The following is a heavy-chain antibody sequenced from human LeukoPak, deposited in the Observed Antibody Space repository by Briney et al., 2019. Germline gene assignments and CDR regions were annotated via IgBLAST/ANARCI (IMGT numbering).Heavy chain of an antibody. Sequence: SETLSLTCAVYGGSLDNYYWSWIRQAPGRGLEWIGEIDLRGRTKYNPSLKNRLTIFVDTSKNQLSVKVTSVTAADTAVYYCARPHYRTSTTCTGPFHIWGQGTLVTVSS. CDR3: ARPHYRTSTTCTGPFHI. D-gene: IGHD2-2*01. CDR2: IDLRGRT. CDR1: GGSLDNYY. J-gene: IGHJ3*02. V-gene: IGHV4-34*01.